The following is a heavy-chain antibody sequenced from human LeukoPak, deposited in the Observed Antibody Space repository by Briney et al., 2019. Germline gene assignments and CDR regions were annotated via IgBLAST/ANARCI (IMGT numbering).Heavy chain of an antibody. CDR1: ESTLTDLT. D-gene: IGHD1-26*01. J-gene: IGHJ3*02. CDR3: AADRGDYSGSYWTAIDI. Sequence: ASVKVSCKVSESTLTDLTMHWVRQAPGKGLEWLGGFDPEDGEIIYAQKFQGRVTMSDDTSTDTAYMELGSLRSDDTAVYYCAADRGDYSGSYWTAIDIWGQGTMVTVSS. CDR2: FDPEDGEI. V-gene: IGHV1-24*01.